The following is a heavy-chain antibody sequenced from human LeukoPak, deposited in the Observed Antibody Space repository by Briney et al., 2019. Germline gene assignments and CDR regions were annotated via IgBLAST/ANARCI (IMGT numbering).Heavy chain of an antibody. D-gene: IGHD3-3*01. CDR2: IYSGGST. V-gene: IGHV3-66*02. J-gene: IGHJ4*02. CDR3: ARHDFWSGYGFDY. Sequence: PGGSLRLSCAASGFSVSSNYMSWVRQAPGKGLEWVSVIYSGGSTYYADSVKGRFTISRDNSKSTLYLQMNSLRAEDTAVYYCARHDFWSGYGFDYWGQGTLVTVSS. CDR1: GFSVSSNY.